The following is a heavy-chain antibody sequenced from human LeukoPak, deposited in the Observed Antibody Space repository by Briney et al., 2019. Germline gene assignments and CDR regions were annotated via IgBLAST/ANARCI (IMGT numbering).Heavy chain of an antibody. CDR3: ARDRNLGSQFDY. D-gene: IGHD6-13*01. CDR1: GFTFSSYS. V-gene: IGHV3-21*01. Sequence: GGSLRLSCAASGFTFSSYSMNWVRQAPGKGLEWGSSISSSSSYIYYADSVKGRFTISRDNAKNSLYLQMNSLRAEDTAVYYCARDRNLGSQFDYWGQGTLVTVSS. CDR2: ISSSSSYI. J-gene: IGHJ4*02.